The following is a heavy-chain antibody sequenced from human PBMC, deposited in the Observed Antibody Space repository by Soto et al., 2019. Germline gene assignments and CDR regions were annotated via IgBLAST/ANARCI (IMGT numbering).Heavy chain of an antibody. J-gene: IGHJ4*02. V-gene: IGHV4-31*03. Sequence: QVQLQESGPGLVKPSQTLSLTCTVSGGSISSGADYWSWIRQHPGKGLEWIGYIYYSGTTYYNPSLKSRLTISVDTSKNQFSLKLNSVTAADTAVYYCARLRDFENSAYYHFDYWGQGTLVTVSS. D-gene: IGHD3-22*01. CDR1: GGSISSGADY. CDR2: IYYSGTT. CDR3: ARLRDFENSAYYHFDY.